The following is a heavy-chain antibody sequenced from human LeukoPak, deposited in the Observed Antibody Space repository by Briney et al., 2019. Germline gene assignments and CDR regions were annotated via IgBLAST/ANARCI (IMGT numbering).Heavy chain of an antibody. CDR1: GFTFRDYA. Sequence: PGGSLRLSCTTSGFTFRDYAMSWVRQAPGKGLEWVGVIRNRAYGGATEYAASVQGRFTISRDDSKSIAYLQMDSLKIEDSAVYYCTRGQGLYYWGQGTLVIVSS. D-gene: IGHD3/OR15-3a*01. CDR2: IRNRAYGGAT. J-gene: IGHJ4*02. CDR3: TRGQGLYY. V-gene: IGHV3-49*04.